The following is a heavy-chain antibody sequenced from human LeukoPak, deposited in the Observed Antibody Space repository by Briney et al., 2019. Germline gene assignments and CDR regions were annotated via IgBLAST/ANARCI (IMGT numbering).Heavy chain of an antibody. J-gene: IGHJ5*02. D-gene: IGHD2-15*01. CDR3: AKAGDIVVVVAATYDQ. CDR1: GFTLSSYA. CDR2: ISGSGGST. Sequence: GGSLRLSCAVSGFTLSSYAMSWVRQAPGKGLEWVSAISGSGGSTYYADSVKGRFTISRDNSKNTLYLQMNSLRAEDTAVYYCAKAGDIVVVVAATYDQWGQGTLVTVSS. V-gene: IGHV3-23*01.